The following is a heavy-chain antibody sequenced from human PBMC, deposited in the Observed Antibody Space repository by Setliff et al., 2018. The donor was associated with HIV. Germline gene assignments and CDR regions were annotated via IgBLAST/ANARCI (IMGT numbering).Heavy chain of an antibody. CDR2: ISSSGTTI. CDR3: ARPNYYDSSGSFDY. J-gene: IGHJ4*02. Sequence: RLSCAASGFTFSNYEMNWVRQAPGKGLEWVPYISSSGTTIYYADSVKGRFTISRDNAKNSLYLQMNSLRAEDTAVYYCARPNYYDSSGSFDYWGQGTLVTVSS. CDR1: GFTFSNYE. V-gene: IGHV3-48*03. D-gene: IGHD3-22*01.